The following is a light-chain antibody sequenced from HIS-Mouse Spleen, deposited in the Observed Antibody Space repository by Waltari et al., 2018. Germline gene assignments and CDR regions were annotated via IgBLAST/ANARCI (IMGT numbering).Light chain of an antibody. J-gene: IGLJ2*01. V-gene: IGLV3-10*01. CDR1: ALPKKY. Sequence: SYELTQPPSVSVSPGQTARITCSGDALPKKYAYWYQQKSGQAPVLVIYEDSKRPSGLPAVFSGSSSGTMATLTISGAQVEDEADYYCYSTDSSGNHRVFGGGTKLTVL. CDR3: YSTDSSGNHRV. CDR2: EDS.